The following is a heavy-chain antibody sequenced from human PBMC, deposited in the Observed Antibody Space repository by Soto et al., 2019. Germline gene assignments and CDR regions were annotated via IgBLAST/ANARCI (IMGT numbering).Heavy chain of an antibody. CDR1: GFTFNRYW. V-gene: IGHV3-74*01. CDR3: AREDSFDPFHH. J-gene: IGHJ1*01. D-gene: IGHD2-21*01. CDR2: ISSDGSNT. Sequence: VASGGGLVQPGESLRLSCVASGFTFNRYWMNWVRQAPGKGLVWVSRISSDGSNTTYADSVKGRFTISRDHAKNTLYLQMNSLRVEDTAVYHCAREDSFDPFHHWGQGTLVTVSS.